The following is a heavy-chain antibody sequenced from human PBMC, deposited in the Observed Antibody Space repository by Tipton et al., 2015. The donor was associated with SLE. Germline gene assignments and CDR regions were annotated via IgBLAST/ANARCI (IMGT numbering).Heavy chain of an antibody. Sequence: LRLSCTVSGGSISNYYWSWIRQPPGKGPEWIGYIFYSTTNYNPSLKSRVSISVDTSKNQFSLKLSSVTTADTAVYYCARKSLVEDLWGQGTLVTVSS. J-gene: IGHJ4*02. CDR1: GGSISNYY. D-gene: IGHD6-6*01. CDR2: IFYSTT. V-gene: IGHV4-59*01. CDR3: ARKSLVEDL.